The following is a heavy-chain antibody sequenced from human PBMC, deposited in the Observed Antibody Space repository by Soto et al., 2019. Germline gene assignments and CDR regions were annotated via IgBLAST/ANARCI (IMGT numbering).Heavy chain of an antibody. CDR3: ARGKDGSTVYYYYMDV. CDR1: GGSFSGYY. Sequence: SETLSLTCAVYGGSFSGYYWSWIRQPPGKGLEWIGEINHSGSTNYNPSLKSRVTISVDTSKNQFSLKLSSVTAADTAVYYCARGKDGSTVYYYYMDVWGKGTTVTVSS. V-gene: IGHV4-34*01. D-gene: IGHD2-2*01. J-gene: IGHJ6*03. CDR2: INHSGST.